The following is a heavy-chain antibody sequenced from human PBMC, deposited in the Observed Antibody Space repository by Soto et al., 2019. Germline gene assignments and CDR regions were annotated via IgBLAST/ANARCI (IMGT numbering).Heavy chain of an antibody. Sequence: QVQLVQSGAEVKKPGASVKVSCKASGYTFTSYDINWVRQATGQGLEWMGWMNPNSGNTGYAQKFQGRGTMTRNTSISTGYMELSSLRSEDTAVYYCARGDYYDSSGYSDPDYWGQGTLVTVSS. CDR1: GYTFTSYD. V-gene: IGHV1-8*01. CDR2: MNPNSGNT. CDR3: ARGDYYDSSGYSDPDY. J-gene: IGHJ4*02. D-gene: IGHD3-22*01.